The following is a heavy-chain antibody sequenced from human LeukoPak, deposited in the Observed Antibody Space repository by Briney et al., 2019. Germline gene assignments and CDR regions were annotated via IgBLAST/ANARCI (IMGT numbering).Heavy chain of an antibody. V-gene: IGHV1-69*04. CDR3: ASYSYDFRGPFDI. Sequence: SVKVSCKASGGTXSSYAISGVRQAPGQGLEWMGRIIPILGIANYAQKFQGRVTITADKSTSTAYMELSSLRSEDTAVYYCASYSYDFRGPFDIWGQGTMVTVSS. J-gene: IGHJ3*02. CDR2: IIPILGIA. D-gene: IGHD3-3*01. CDR1: GGTXSSYA.